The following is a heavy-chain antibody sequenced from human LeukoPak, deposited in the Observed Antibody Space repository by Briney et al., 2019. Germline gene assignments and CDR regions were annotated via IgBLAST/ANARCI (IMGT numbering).Heavy chain of an antibody. J-gene: IGHJ3*02. Sequence: PGGSLRLSCAASGFTFSNAWMSWVRQAPGKGLEWVGRINSDGSDTIYADSVKGRFTISRDNAKSTVYLQMNSLKAEDTAVYYCARGGYHHGFDIWGQGTMVTVSS. CDR1: GFTFSNAW. CDR3: ARGGYHHGFDI. D-gene: IGHD2-15*01. V-gene: IGHV3-74*01. CDR2: INSDGSDT.